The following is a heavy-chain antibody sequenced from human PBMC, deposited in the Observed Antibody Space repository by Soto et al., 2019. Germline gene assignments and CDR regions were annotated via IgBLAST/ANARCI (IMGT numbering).Heavy chain of an antibody. D-gene: IGHD2-15*01. CDR1: VYTFTSYG. Sequence: ASVKVSCKASVYTFTSYGISWVRQAPGQGLEWMGWISAYNGNTNYAQKLQGRVTMTTDTSTSTAYMELRSLRSDDTAVYYCARVFCSGGSCAAFDIWGQGTMVTVSS. CDR3: ARVFCSGGSCAAFDI. V-gene: IGHV1-18*01. J-gene: IGHJ3*02. CDR2: ISAYNGNT.